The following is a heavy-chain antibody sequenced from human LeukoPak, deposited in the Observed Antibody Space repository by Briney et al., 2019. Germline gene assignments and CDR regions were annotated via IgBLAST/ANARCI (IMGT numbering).Heavy chain of an antibody. CDR2: IHQSGIT. D-gene: IGHD2-2*01. Sequence: SQTLFLTCNVSGDSINSGGFYWNWIRQPPGKGLEWIAYIHQSGITVSNPSLKSRLTLSLDASKNQFSLRLTSVTVADTAVYYCTRDLEYCSTTSCFTWGQGTLVTVSS. CDR3: TRDLEYCSTTSCFT. V-gene: IGHV4-30-2*01. CDR1: GDSINSGGFY. J-gene: IGHJ5*02.